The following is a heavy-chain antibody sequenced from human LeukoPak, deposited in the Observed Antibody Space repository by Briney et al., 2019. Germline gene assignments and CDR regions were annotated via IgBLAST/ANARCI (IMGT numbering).Heavy chain of an antibody. D-gene: IGHD6-19*01. CDR3: ARGAPATYSSGWYIDY. CDR2: IYTSGST. J-gene: IGHJ4*02. CDR1: GGSISSYY. Sequence: PSETLSLTCTVSGGSISSYYWSWNRQPAGKGLEWIGRIYTSGSTNYNPSLKSRVTMSVDTSKNQFSLKLSSVTAADTAVYYCARGAPATYSSGWYIDYWGQGTLVTVSS. V-gene: IGHV4-4*07.